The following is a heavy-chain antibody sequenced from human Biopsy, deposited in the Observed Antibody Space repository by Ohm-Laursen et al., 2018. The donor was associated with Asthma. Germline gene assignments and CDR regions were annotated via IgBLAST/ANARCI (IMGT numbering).Heavy chain of an antibody. V-gene: IGHV3-30*03. CDR3: ARQSGQDYGDSSGFDI. J-gene: IGHJ3*02. CDR2: VSSDGHNK. CDR1: GFVFSQCG. Sequence: SLRLSCTASGFVFSQCGMHWVRQRAGKGLEWVALVSSDGHNKYYEDSVKGRFTISRDNSRNRLYLQINRLTVEDSAVYFCARQSGQDYGDSSGFDIWGQGTKVAVSS. D-gene: IGHD3-22*01.